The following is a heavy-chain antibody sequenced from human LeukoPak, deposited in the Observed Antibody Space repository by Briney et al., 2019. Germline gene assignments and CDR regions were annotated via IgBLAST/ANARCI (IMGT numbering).Heavy chain of an antibody. CDR1: GFTFSNYY. Sequence: GGSLRLSCAASGFTFSNYYMSWIRQAPGKGLEWVSYISSSGSTIYYADSVKGRFTISRDNAKNSLYLQMNSLRAEDTAVYYCARGRYYDSSGLSRYYYYYMDVWGKGTTVTVSS. V-gene: IGHV3-11*01. J-gene: IGHJ6*03. CDR2: ISSSGSTI. D-gene: IGHD3-22*01. CDR3: ARGRYYDSSGLSRYYYYYMDV.